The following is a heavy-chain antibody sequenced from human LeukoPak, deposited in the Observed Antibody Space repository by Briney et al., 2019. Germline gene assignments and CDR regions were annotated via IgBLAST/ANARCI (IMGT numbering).Heavy chain of an antibody. CDR3: AKDASSWFEYFPH. CDR1: GFTFSSYA. J-gene: IGHJ1*01. D-gene: IGHD2-2*01. Sequence: GESLKISCAASGFTFSSYAMTGVRQALGKGLEWVSGISGSGGSTFYADSVKGRFTISRDNYENTLYLHMNSLRADDTAVYYCAKDASSWFEYFPHWGQGTLVSVSS. V-gene: IGHV3-23*01. CDR2: ISGSGGST.